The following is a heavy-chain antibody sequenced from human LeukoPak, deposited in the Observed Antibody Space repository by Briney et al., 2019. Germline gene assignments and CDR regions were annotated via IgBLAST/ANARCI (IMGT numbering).Heavy chain of an antibody. CDR1: GYSFNSYW. Sequence: GESLKISCKTSGYSFNSYWIGWVRHVPGKGLEWMGIIFPSDSDTRYSPSFQGQVTISADRSITTAYLQWSSLRASDTAMYYRARRLKISQGGTTDYWGQGTLVTVSS. J-gene: IGHJ4*02. CDR2: IFPSDSDT. V-gene: IGHV5-51*01. CDR3: ARRLKISQGGTTDY. D-gene: IGHD1-1*01.